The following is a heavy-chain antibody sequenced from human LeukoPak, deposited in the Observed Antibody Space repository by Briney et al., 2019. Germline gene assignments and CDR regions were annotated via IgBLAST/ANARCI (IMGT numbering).Heavy chain of an antibody. V-gene: IGHV3-23*01. CDR1: GFTFSNHA. CDR2: ISGDGATT. D-gene: IGHD1-26*01. Sequence: GSLRLSCAATGFTFSNHAMTWVRQAPGKGLEWVSSISGDGATTFYADPVKGRFTMSRDNSKNTLYVQMDSRRAEDTAVYYCAKQGGGTHDYWGQGTLVTVSS. CDR3: AKQGGGTHDY. J-gene: IGHJ4*02.